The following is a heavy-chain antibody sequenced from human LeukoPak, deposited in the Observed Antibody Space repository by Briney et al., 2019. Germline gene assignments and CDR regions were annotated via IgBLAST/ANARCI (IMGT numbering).Heavy chain of an antibody. CDR3: ARTPRVVVAATTGYYGVDV. CDR2: INHSGST. V-gene: IGHV4-34*01. CDR1: GGSFSGYY. D-gene: IGHD2-15*01. J-gene: IGHJ6*02. Sequence: SETLSLTCAVYGGSFSGYYWSWIRQPPGKGLEWIGEINHSGSTNYNPSLKSRVTISVDTSKNQFSLKLSSVTAADTAVYYCARTPRVVVAATTGYYGVDVWGQGTTVTVSS.